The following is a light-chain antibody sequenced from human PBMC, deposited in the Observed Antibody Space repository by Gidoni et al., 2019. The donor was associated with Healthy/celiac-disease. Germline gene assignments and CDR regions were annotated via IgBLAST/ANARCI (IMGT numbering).Light chain of an antibody. CDR1: NIGSKS. J-gene: IGLJ1*01. Sequence: SSVLTQPPSVSVAPGKTARITCGGNNIGSKSVHWYQQKPGQAPVLVIYSDSDRPSGIPERFSGSNSGNTATLTISRVEAGDEADYYCQVWDSSSDHYVFGTGTKVTVL. V-gene: IGLV3-21*04. CDR2: SDS. CDR3: QVWDSSSDHYV.